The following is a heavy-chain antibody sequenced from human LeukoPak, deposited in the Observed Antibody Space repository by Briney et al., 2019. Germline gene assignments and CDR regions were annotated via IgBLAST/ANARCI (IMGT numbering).Heavy chain of an antibody. Sequence: SETLSLTCTVSGGSISNSYWIWIRQPPGQGLEWIGYFRYSGSTNYNPSLKGRVTISVDTSKNQFSLKLTSVTAADTAVYYCARLSRIAAPDYWGLGALVTVSS. J-gene: IGHJ4*02. CDR1: GGSISNSY. D-gene: IGHD6-13*01. CDR3: ARLSRIAAPDY. CDR2: FRYSGST. V-gene: IGHV4-59*08.